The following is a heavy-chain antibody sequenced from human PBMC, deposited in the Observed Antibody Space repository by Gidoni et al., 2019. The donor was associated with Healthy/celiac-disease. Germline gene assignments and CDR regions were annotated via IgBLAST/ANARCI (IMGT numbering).Heavy chain of an antibody. CDR2: INHSGST. CDR1: GGSFSGYS. D-gene: IGHD4-4*01. Sequence: QVQLQQWGAGLLKPSETLSLTCAVYGGSFSGYSWSWIRQPPGKGLEWMGEINHSGSTNYNPALKSRVTISVDTSKNQFSLKMSSVTAADTAVYYCARGRGNSGRNVDYWGQGTLVTVSS. V-gene: IGHV4-34*01. CDR3: ARGRGNSGRNVDY. J-gene: IGHJ4*02.